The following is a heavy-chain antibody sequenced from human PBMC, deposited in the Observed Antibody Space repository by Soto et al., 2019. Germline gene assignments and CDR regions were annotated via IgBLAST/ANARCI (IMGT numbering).Heavy chain of an antibody. CDR3: ARDDDGDDRRITYRTYLDS. Sequence: QVQLVQSGAEVKKPGASVRVSCKASGYTFRRFGLSWVRQAPGQGLEWMGSINNYNGETNYAQNFRDRVTMTTDTSTGTAYMELRSLTSDDTAVYYCARDDDGDDRRITYRTYLDSWGQGTLVTVSS. V-gene: IGHV1-18*01. D-gene: IGHD3-10*01. J-gene: IGHJ4*02. CDR1: GYTFRRFG. CDR2: INNYNGET.